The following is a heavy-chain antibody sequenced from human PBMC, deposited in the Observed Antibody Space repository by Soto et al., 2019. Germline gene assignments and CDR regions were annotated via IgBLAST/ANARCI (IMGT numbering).Heavy chain of an antibody. CDR3: AREGSGSYLAY. Sequence: GGSLRLSCAASGFTFSSYSMNWVRQAPGKGLEWVAYIVTSGSSIYYADSVKGRFTISRDNAKNSLYLQMNTLRAEDTAVYYCAREGSGSYLAYWGQGTLVTVSS. D-gene: IGHD3-10*01. V-gene: IGHV3-48*01. CDR1: GFTFSSYS. CDR2: IVTSGSSI. J-gene: IGHJ4*02.